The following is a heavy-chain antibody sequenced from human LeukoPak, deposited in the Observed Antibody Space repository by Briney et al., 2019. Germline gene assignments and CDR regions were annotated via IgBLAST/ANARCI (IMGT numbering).Heavy chain of an antibody. J-gene: IGHJ3*02. CDR1: GGSISSGSYY. CDR3: ARQRSDDAFDI. CDR2: IYTSGST. D-gene: IGHD3-16*01. Sequence: SETLSLTCTVSGGSISSGSYYWSWIRQPAGKGLEWIVRIYTSGSTNYNPSLKSRVTISVGTSKNQFSLKLSSVTAADTAVYYCARQRSDDAFDIWGQGTMVTVSS. V-gene: IGHV4-61*02.